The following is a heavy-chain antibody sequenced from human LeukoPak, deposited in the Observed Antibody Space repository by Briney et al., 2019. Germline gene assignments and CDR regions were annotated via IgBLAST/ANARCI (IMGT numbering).Heavy chain of an antibody. V-gene: IGHV4-59*07. D-gene: IGHD2-15*01. J-gene: IGHJ4*02. Sequence: SDTLSLTCPVSGGSIINYYWNWIRRPPGKGLEWIGQMYYSEITNYNPSLKSRVTISVDTSKIQFSLKLSSVTAADTAIYYCARGRGGFYYFDYWGLGTMVT. CDR2: MYYSEIT. CDR3: ARGRGGFYYFDY. CDR1: GGSIINYY.